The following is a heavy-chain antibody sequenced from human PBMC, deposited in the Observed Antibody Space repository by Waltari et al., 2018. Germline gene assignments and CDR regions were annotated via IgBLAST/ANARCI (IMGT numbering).Heavy chain of an antibody. CDR2: IYSGGST. CDR1: GFTFSSYA. CDR3: AKDSGVAGYFDY. J-gene: IGHJ4*02. Sequence: EVQLLESGGGLVQPGGSLRLSCAASGFTFSSYAMSWVRQAPGKGLGWVSVIYSGGSTYYADSVKGRFTISRDNSKNTLYLQMNSLRAEDTAVYYCAKDSGVAGYFDYWGQGTLVTVSS. D-gene: IGHD6-19*01. V-gene: IGHV3-23*03.